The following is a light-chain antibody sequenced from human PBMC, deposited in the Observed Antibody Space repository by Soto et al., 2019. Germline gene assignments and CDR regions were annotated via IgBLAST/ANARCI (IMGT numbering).Light chain of an antibody. CDR3: QQRSNWPPKIT. Sequence: VMTQSPATLSLSPGERATLSCRASQSVSSKLVWYQQKPGQAPRFLIYGASTRATGIPARFSGSGSGTDFTLTISSLEPEDFAVYYCQQRSNWPPKITFGQGTRLEIK. V-gene: IGKV3-11*01. CDR2: GAS. CDR1: QSVSSK. J-gene: IGKJ5*01.